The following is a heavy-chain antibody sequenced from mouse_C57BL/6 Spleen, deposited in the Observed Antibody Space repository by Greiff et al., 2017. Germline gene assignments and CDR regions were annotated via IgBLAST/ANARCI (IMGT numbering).Heavy chain of an antibody. V-gene: IGHV1-74*01. Sequence: QVQLQQSGAELVKPGASVKVSCKASGYTFTSYWMHWVKQRPGQGLEWIGRIHPSDSDTNYNQKFKGKATLTVDKSSSTAYMQLSSLTSEDSAVYYCAMGYYGSSPYWYVDVWGTGTTVTVSS. CDR2: IHPSDSDT. CDR3: AMGYYGSSPYWYVDV. D-gene: IGHD1-1*01. CDR1: GYTFTSYW. J-gene: IGHJ1*03.